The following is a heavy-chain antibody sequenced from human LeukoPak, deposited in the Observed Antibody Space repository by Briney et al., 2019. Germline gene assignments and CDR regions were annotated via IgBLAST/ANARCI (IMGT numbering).Heavy chain of an antibody. V-gene: IGHV1-2*06. J-gene: IGHJ4*02. CDR3: ARVLTRIAADRDY. CDR2: INPNSGGT. CDR1: GYTFTGYY. D-gene: IGHD6-13*01. Sequence: ASVKVSCKASGYTFTGYYMHWVRQAPGQGLEWMGRINPNSGGTNYAQKFQGRVTMTRDTSISTAYMELSRLRSDDTAVYYCARVLTRIAADRDYWGQGTLVTVSS.